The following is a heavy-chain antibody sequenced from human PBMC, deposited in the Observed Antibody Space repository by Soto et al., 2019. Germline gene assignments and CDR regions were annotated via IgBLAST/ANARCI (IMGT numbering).Heavy chain of an antibody. J-gene: IGHJ6*02. CDR3: ARRQWLVGGYYYGMDV. CDR2: TSAYKGNT. V-gene: IGHV1-18*01. Sequence: QVQLVQSGAEVKKPGASVKVSCKASGYTFTSYGISWVRQAPGQGLEWMGWTSAYKGNTNYAQKPQGRVTMTTDTSASTAYLELRSLRSADTAGYYCARRQWLVGGYYYGMDVWGQGTTFTVSS. CDR1: GYTFTSYG. D-gene: IGHD6-19*01.